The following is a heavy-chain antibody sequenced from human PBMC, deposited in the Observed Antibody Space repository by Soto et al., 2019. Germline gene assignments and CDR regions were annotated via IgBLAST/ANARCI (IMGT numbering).Heavy chain of an antibody. Sequence: PGGSLRLSCAASGFTFSSYSMNWVRQAPGKGLEWVSSISTSSNYIYYADSVKGRFTISRDNAKNSLSLQMNSLRADDTAVYYCARAFGTGSYYRHFDYWGRGTLVTVSS. D-gene: IGHD3-10*01. V-gene: IGHV3-21*01. CDR3: ARAFGTGSYYRHFDY. J-gene: IGHJ4*02. CDR2: ISTSSNYI. CDR1: GFTFSSYS.